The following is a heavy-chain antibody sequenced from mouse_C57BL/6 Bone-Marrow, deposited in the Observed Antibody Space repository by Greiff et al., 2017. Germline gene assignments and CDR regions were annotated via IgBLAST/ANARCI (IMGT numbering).Heavy chain of an antibody. CDR3: ARGGLSAWFAY. CDR2: IYPGSGNT. CDR1: GYTFTDYY. V-gene: IGHV1-76*01. Sequence: VQLQQSGAELVRPGASVKLSCKASGYTFTDYYINWVKQRPGQGLEWIARIYPGSGNTYYNEKFKGKATLTAEKSSSTAYMQLSSLTSEDSAVYFCARGGLSAWFAYWGQGTLVTVSA. D-gene: IGHD1-1*02. J-gene: IGHJ3*01.